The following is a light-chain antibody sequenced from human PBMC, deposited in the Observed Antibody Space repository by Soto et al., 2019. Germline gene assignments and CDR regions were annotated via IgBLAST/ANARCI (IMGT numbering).Light chain of an antibody. CDR1: QSVSSSY. Sequence: EIVLTQSPGTLSLSPGERATLSCRASQSVSSSYFTWYQHRPGRAPRLLIYGASSRATGIPDRFSGSGSGTDFTLTISRLEPEDIAVYYCQQYGSSPWTFGQGTKVDIK. V-gene: IGKV3-20*01. CDR3: QQYGSSPWT. J-gene: IGKJ1*01. CDR2: GAS.